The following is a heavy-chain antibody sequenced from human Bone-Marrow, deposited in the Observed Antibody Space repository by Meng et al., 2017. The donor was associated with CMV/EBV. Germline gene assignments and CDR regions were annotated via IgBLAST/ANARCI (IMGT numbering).Heavy chain of an antibody. CDR1: GFTFSSYS. Sequence: GGSLRLSCAASGFTFSSYSMNWVRQAPGKGLEWVSVIYSGGSTYYADSVKGRFTISRDNAKNSLYLQMNSLRAEDTAVYYCAKVDIFTVGDVWGKGPRSPSPQ. CDR2: IYSGGST. V-gene: IGHV3-NL1*01. D-gene: IGHD2-2*03. J-gene: IGHJ6*01. CDR3: AKVDIFTVGDV.